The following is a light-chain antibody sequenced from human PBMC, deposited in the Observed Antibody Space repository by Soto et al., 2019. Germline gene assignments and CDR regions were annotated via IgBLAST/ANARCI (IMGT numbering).Light chain of an antibody. CDR2: GAS. Sequence: TQSPSSLSASVGDRVTITCRASQDISNDLAWYQQKPGQAPRLLIYGASSRPTGIPDRFSGSGSGTDFTLTISRLEPEDFAVYYCQQYGSSALTFGGGTKVDI. J-gene: IGKJ4*01. CDR1: QDISND. V-gene: IGKV3-20*01. CDR3: QQYGSSALT.